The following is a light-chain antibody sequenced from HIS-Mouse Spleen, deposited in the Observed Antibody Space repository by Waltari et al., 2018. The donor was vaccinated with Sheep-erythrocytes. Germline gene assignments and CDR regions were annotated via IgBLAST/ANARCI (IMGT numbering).Light chain of an antibody. V-gene: IGKV1D-13*01. CDR3: QQFNNYPRT. Sequence: AIQLTQSPSSLSASVGDRVTITCRASQGISSALAWYQQKPGKAPKLLIYDASSLESGFTSRFSGSGSGTDFTLTISSLQPEDFATYYCQQFNNYPRTFGQGTKVEIK. CDR2: DAS. CDR1: QGISSA. J-gene: IGKJ1*01.